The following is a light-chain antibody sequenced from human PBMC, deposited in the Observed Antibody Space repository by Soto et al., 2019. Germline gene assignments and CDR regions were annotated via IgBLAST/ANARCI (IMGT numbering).Light chain of an antibody. CDR3: QQSYSTPYT. V-gene: IGKV1-39*01. J-gene: IGKJ2*01. Sequence: DLQMTQSPSSLSASVGDRVTITCRASQTIGTYLNLFQQKPGKAPKLLIFAASSLQGGVPSRFSGSGSGADFTLTIRSLQPEDFATYYCQQSYSTPYTFGQGTKLEIK. CDR1: QTIGTY. CDR2: AAS.